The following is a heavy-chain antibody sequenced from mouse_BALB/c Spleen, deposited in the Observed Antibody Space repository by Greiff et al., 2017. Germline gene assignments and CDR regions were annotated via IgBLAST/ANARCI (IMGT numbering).Heavy chain of an antibody. J-gene: IGHJ3*01. CDR2: INPGSSTI. V-gene: IGHV4-2*02. CDR1: GFDFSRYW. CDR3: AREGYDLGFAY. D-gene: IGHD2-2*01. Sequence: EVQLQESGGGLVQPGGSLNLSCAASGFDFSRYWMSWARQAPGKGQEWIGEINPGSSTINYTPSLKDKFIISRDNAKNTLYLQMSKVRSEDTALYYCAREGYDLGFAYWGQGTLVTVSA.